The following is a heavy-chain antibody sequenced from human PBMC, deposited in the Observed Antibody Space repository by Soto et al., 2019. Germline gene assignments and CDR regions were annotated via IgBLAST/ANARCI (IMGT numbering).Heavy chain of an antibody. V-gene: IGHV3-74*01. D-gene: IGHD6-25*01. Sequence: PGGSLRLSCTASEFTFSSYWMHWVRQAPGKGLEWLSRINRDGTDTSYADSVKGRFTVSRDNVKNTLFLQIDSLRVEDTAVYYCARRGQTAGLGYWGQGALVTVSS. CDR1: EFTFSSYW. CDR2: INRDGTDT. J-gene: IGHJ4*02. CDR3: ARRGQTAGLGY.